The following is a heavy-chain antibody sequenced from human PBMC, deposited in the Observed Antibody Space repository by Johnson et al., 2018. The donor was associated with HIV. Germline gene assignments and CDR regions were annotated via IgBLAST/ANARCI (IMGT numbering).Heavy chain of an antibody. CDR2: MYSGGST. D-gene: IGHD3-22*01. J-gene: IGHJ3*02. CDR3: ARGLTMIVVVDAFDI. V-gene: IGHV3-NL1*01. Sequence: QVQLVESGGGVVQPGRSLRLSCAASGFTFSSYGMHWVRQAPGKGLEWVAVMYSGGSTYYADSGQGRFTISRDNSKNTLYLQMNSLRDEDTSVYYCARGLTMIVVVDAFDIWGQGTMVTVSS. CDR1: GFTFSSYG.